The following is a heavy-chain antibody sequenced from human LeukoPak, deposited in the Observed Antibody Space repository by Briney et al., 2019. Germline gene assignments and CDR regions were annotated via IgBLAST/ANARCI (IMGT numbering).Heavy chain of an antibody. V-gene: IGHV4-39*01. J-gene: IGHJ4*02. CDR3: ASLSSGCDY. CDR2: IYYSGST. Sequence: SETLSLTCTVSGVSISSSSYYCGWIRQPPGKGLEWIGSIYYSGSTYYNPSLKSRVTISVDTSNNQFSLKLSSVTAADTAVYYCASLSSGCDYWGQGTLVTVSS. D-gene: IGHD6-19*01. CDR1: GVSISSSSYY.